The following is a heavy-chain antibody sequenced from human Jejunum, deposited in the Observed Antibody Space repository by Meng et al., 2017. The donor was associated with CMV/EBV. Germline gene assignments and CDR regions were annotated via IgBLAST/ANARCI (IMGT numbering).Heavy chain of an antibody. V-gene: IGHV4-34*01. D-gene: IGHD3-10*01. CDR3: ARDELGSGGMDV. CDR2: INHSGST. J-gene: IGHJ6*02. Sequence: WVRQAPGQGLEWIGEINHSGSTNYNPSLKSRVTISVDTSKNQFSLKLSSVTAADTAVYYCARDELGSGGMDVWGQGTTVTVSS.